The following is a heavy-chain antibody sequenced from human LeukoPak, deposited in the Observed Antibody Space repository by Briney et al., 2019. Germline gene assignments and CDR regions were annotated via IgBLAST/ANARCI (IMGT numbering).Heavy chain of an antibody. Sequence: GGSLRLSCAASGFTFSSYAMSWVRQAPGKGLEWVSAISGSGGATYYADSVKGRFTISRDNSKNRLYVQMNSLRAEDTAVCYCAKDLSPFYDSSGYRAFDIWGQGTMVTVYS. CDR3: AKDLSPFYDSSGYRAFDI. CDR2: ISGSGGAT. J-gene: IGHJ3*02. CDR1: GFTFSSYA. D-gene: IGHD3-22*01. V-gene: IGHV3-23*01.